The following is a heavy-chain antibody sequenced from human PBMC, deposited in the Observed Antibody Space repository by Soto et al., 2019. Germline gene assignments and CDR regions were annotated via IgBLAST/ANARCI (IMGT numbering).Heavy chain of an antibody. J-gene: IGHJ4*02. CDR2: ISYDATDT. CDR1: GFTFSNCA. CDR3: AGEALGSGGWLDY. Sequence: QVQVVESGGGVVQPGRSLRLSCAASGFTFSNCAMHWVRQAPGKGLAWVAVISYDATDTYYADSVKGRFTISRDNSKNALYLQMNSLRAEDTAVYYCAGEALGSGGWLDYWGQGTLVTVSS. V-gene: IGHV3-30-3*01. D-gene: IGHD6-19*01.